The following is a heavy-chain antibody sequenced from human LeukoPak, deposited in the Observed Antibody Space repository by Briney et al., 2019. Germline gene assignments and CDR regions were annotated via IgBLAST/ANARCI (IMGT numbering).Heavy chain of an antibody. CDR3: AREYSGYVGGFDY. CDR1: GGSISSYY. D-gene: IGHD5-12*01. J-gene: IGHJ4*02. V-gene: IGHV4-59*01. Sequence: SETLSLTCTVSGGSISSYYWSWVRQPPGKGLEWIGYIYYSGSTNYNPSPKSRVTISVDTSKNQFSLKLSSVTAADTAVYYCAREYSGYVGGFDYWGQGTLVTVSS. CDR2: IYYSGST.